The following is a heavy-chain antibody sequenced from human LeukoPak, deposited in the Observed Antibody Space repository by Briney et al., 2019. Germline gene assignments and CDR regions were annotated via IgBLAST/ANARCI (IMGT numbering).Heavy chain of an antibody. CDR2: MNPNSGNT. CDR3: ARARRGYDSSGYSTYYFDY. J-gene: IGHJ4*02. V-gene: IGHV1-8*01. Sequence: ASVKVSCKASGYTFTSYDINWVRQATGQGLEWMGWMNPNSGNTGYAQKFQGRVTMTRNTSISTAYMELSSLRSEDTAVYYCARARRGYDSSGYSTYYFDYWGQGTLVTVSS. D-gene: IGHD3-22*01. CDR1: GYTFTSYD.